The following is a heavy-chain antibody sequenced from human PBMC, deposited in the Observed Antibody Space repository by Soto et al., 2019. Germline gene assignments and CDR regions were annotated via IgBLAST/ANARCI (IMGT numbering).Heavy chain of an antibody. CDR2: ISSSSSYI. J-gene: IGHJ3*02. CDR1: GFTFSSYS. D-gene: IGHD6-13*01. Sequence: PGGSLRLSCAASGFTFSSYSMNWVRQAPGKGLEWVSSISSSSSYIYYADSVKGRFTISRDNAKNSLHLQMNSLRAEDTAVYYCARASLNSSSWSFDIWGQGTMVTVSS. CDR3: ARASLNSSSWSFDI. V-gene: IGHV3-21*01.